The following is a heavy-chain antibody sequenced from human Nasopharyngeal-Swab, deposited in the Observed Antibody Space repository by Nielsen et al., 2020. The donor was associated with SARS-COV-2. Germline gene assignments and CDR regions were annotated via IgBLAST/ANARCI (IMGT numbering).Heavy chain of an antibody. Sequence: RQAPGKGLEWVSYISSSSSYTNYADSVKGRFTISRDNAKNSLYLQMNSLRAEDTAVYYCAREGGRFSSTWYYYSYGMDVWGQGTTVTVSS. D-gene: IGHD6-13*01. CDR3: AREGGRFSSTWYYYSYGMDV. J-gene: IGHJ6*02. V-gene: IGHV3-11*06. CDR2: ISSSSSYT.